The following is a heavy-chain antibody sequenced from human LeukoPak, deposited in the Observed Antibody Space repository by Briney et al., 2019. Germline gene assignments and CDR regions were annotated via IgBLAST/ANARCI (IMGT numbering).Heavy chain of an antibody. V-gene: IGHV5-51*01. CDR2: IYPGDSDT. D-gene: IGHD6-19*01. CDR1: GYRFTTDY. Sequence: GESLKISCKASGYRFTTDYIGWVRQMPGKGLEWMGIIYPGDSDTRYSPSFQGQVTISADKSISTAYLQWSSLKASDTAMYYCARGTGAVAGTGWYFDLWGRGTLVTVSS. CDR3: ARGTGAVAGTGWYFDL. J-gene: IGHJ2*01.